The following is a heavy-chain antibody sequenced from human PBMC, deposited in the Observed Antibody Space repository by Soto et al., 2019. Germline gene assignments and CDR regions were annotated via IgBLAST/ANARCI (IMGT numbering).Heavy chain of an antibody. CDR1: GFTFNDYA. CDR2: IGGRGGNA. J-gene: IGHJ5*02. D-gene: IGHD2-21*02. CDR3: AKARDSGDFAGSFDP. V-gene: IGHV3-23*01. Sequence: PGGSLRLSCAAPGFTFNDYAINWVRQLPGRGLEYVSGIGGRGGNAFYADSMKGRFIISRDNSKNTVYLQMNNLRVDDSAMYYCAKARDSGDFAGSFDPWGQGTLVTVSS.